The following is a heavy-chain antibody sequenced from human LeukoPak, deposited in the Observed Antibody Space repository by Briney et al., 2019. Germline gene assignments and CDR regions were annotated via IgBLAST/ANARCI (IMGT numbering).Heavy chain of an antibody. Sequence: GGSLRLSCAASGFTFSSYAMHWVRQAPGKGLEWVAVISYDGSNKYYADSVKGQFTISRDNSKNTLYLQMNSLRAEDTAVYYCARTRRERGILTEFDPWGQGTLVTVSS. J-gene: IGHJ5*02. CDR1: GFTFSSYA. V-gene: IGHV3-30*04. D-gene: IGHD3-9*01. CDR2: ISYDGSNK. CDR3: ARTRRERGILTEFDP.